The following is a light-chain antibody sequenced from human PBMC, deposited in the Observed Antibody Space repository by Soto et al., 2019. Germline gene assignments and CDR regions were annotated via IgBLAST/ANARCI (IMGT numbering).Light chain of an antibody. Sequence: EIVLTQSPATLSLSPGVRATLSCRASQSVSSYLAWYQQKPGQAPRLLIYDASNRATGIPARFSGSGSGTDYTPTISSLEPEDFAVYYCQQRSNWPLFTFGPGTKVDIK. V-gene: IGKV3-11*01. CDR1: QSVSSY. CDR2: DAS. J-gene: IGKJ3*01. CDR3: QQRSNWPLFT.